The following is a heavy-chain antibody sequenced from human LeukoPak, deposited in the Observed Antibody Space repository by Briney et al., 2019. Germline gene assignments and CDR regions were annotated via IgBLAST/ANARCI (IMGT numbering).Heavy chain of an antibody. CDR2: ISTFSSNI. Sequence: PGGSLSLSCAASGFTFTSYSMNWVRQAPGKGLEWVSYISTFSSNIYYADSVEGRLTISTDTAKNSLYLQVNSLRAEDTAVYYCARAVDYNDSSGWFDYWGQGTLVTVSS. D-gene: IGHD3-22*01. V-gene: IGHV3-48*01. J-gene: IGHJ4*02. CDR1: GFTFTSYS. CDR3: ARAVDYNDSSGWFDY.